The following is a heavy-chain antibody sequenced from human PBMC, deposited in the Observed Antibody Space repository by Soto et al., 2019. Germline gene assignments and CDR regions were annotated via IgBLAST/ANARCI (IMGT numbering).Heavy chain of an antibody. V-gene: IGHV3-9*01. D-gene: IGHD2-21*01. Sequence: EVQLVESGGALVQPGRSLRLSCAASGFTFDDYAMHWVRQVPGKGLEWVSGISWNGRSKAYAGSVAGRFTISRDSASNSLYLQMDSLRAEDTALYYCAKDGVSLAYFYYMDVWGKGTTVTVSS. CDR3: AKDGVSLAYFYYMDV. CDR2: ISWNGRSK. CDR1: GFTFDDYA. J-gene: IGHJ6*03.